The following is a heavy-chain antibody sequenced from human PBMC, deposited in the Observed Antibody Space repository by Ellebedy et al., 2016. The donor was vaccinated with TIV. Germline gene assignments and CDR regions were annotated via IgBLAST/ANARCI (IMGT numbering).Heavy chain of an antibody. CDR1: GFIFSSYN. D-gene: IGHD5-18*01. CDR2: ISYGSGTI. J-gene: IGHJ4*02. Sequence: GESLKISCAASGFIFSSYNMKWVRQAPGKGLEWVSYISYGSGTIHYADSVKGRFTISRDNAKNSLYLQMNSLRDEDTAVYYCARDFSAMVTSDYWGQGTLVTVSS. V-gene: IGHV3-48*02. CDR3: ARDFSAMVTSDY.